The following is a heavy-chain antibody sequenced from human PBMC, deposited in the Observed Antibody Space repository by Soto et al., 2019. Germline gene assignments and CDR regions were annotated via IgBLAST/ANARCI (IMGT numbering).Heavy chain of an antibody. Sequence: GGSLRLSCAASGFTFSSYAMHWVRQAPGKGLEWVAVISYDGSNKYYADSVKGRFTISRENSKNTLYLQMNSLRAEDTAVYYCARDYDMVYAIIHYGMDVWGQGTTVTVSS. D-gene: IGHD2-8*01. V-gene: IGHV3-30-3*01. CDR3: ARDYDMVYAIIHYGMDV. CDR1: GFTFSSYA. CDR2: ISYDGSNK. J-gene: IGHJ6*02.